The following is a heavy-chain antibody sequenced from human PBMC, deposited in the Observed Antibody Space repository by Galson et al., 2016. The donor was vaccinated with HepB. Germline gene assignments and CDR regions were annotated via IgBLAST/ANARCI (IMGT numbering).Heavy chain of an antibody. CDR1: GDSITTYF. CDR3: ARAVDTAMITH. J-gene: IGHJ4*02. Sequence: SETLSLTCSVSGDSITTYFWSWIRQPPGKGLEWIGYVYSSGETNYSPSLKSRLTISLDTSKNQFSLRLTSVTPADTAVYYCARAVDTAMITHWGQGTLVTVSS. V-gene: IGHV4-59*01. CDR2: VYSSGET. D-gene: IGHD5-18*01.